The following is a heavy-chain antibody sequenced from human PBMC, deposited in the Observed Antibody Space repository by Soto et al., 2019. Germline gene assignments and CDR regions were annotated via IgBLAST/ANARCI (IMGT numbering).Heavy chain of an antibody. CDR2: INSDGSSK. CDR1: GFTFSSYW. Sequence: GGSLRLSCAASGFTFSSYWMHWVRQAPGKGRVWVSRINSDGSSKGYADSGKGRFTISRDNAKNTLYLQMNSLRAEDTAVYYCARVLYDFWSGYYMGGIDYYGMDVWGQGTTVTVSS. V-gene: IGHV3-74*01. D-gene: IGHD3-3*01. J-gene: IGHJ6*02. CDR3: ARVLYDFWSGYYMGGIDYYGMDV.